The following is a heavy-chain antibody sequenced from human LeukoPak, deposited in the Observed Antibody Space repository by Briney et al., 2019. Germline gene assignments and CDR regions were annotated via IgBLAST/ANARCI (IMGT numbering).Heavy chain of an antibody. CDR1: GGSVSSYY. CDR3: ARWGGSAVVASRRYFDY. Sequence: TSETLSLTCTVSGGSVSSYYWSWIRQPPGKGLEWIAYIYDTGSTNYNPSLKSRVTISLDTSKNQFSLKMSPVTAADTAVYYCARWGGSAVVASRRYFDYWGQGTLVTVSS. CDR2: IYDTGST. J-gene: IGHJ4*02. D-gene: IGHD2-15*01. V-gene: IGHV4-59*02.